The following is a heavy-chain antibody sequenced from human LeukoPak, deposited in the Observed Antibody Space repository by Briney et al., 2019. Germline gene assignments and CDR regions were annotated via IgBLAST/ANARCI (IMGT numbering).Heavy chain of an antibody. J-gene: IGHJ6*02. CDR2: INHSGST. CDR1: GGSFSGYY. V-gene: IGHV4-34*01. CDR3: ARGPYYYYYYGMDV. Sequence: PSETLSLTCAVYGGSFSGYYWSWIRQPPGKGLEWIGEINHSGSTNYNPSLKSRVTISVDTSKNQFSLKLSSVTAADTAVYYCARGPYYYYYYGMDVWGQGNTVTVSS.